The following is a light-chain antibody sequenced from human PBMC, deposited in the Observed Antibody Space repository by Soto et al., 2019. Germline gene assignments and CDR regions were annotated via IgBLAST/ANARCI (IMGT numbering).Light chain of an antibody. CDR1: SSDVGGYNY. J-gene: IGLJ1*01. CDR3: SSFTNTITRYA. V-gene: IGLV2-14*01. Sequence: QSVLSQPASVSGSPGQSITISCTGTSSDVGGYNYVSWFQHHPGKAPKLIIYEVSYRPSGVSKRFSGSKSGDTASLTISGLQAEDEADYYCSSFTNTITRYAFGTGTKVTVL. CDR2: EVS.